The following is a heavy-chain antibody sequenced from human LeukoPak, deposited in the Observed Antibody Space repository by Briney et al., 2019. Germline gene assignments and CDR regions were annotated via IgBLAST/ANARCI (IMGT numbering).Heavy chain of an antibody. CDR2: ISGDGGST. D-gene: IGHD4-23*01. J-gene: IGHJ1*01. CDR3: AKDYYGGNSGYFQH. CDR1: GFTFDDYA. Sequence: GGSLRLSCAASGFTFDDYAMHWVRQAPGKGLEWVSLISGDGGSTYYADSVKGRFTISRDNSKNSLYLQMNSLRTEDTALYYCAKDYYGGNSGYFQHWARAPWSPSPQ. V-gene: IGHV3-43*02.